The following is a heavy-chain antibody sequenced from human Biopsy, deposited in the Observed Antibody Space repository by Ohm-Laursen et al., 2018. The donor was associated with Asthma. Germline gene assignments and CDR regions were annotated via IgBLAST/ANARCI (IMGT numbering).Heavy chain of an antibody. J-gene: IGHJ4*02. Sequence: SVKVSCKPLGGTFNTYVIGWVRQAPGQGLEWMGGINSVFGTTTYPQKFQDRVTITADDSTSTVYMELSSLRSEDTAVYYCDRKAGSCISRTCYSLDFWGQGTLVTVSS. CDR2: INSVFGTT. V-gene: IGHV1-69*13. D-gene: IGHD2-2*01. CDR1: GGTFNTYV. CDR3: DRKAGSCISRTCYSLDF.